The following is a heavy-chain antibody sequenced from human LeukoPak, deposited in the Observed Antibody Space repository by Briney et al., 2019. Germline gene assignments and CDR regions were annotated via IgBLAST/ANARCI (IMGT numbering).Heavy chain of an antibody. V-gene: IGHV4-34*01. CDR3: ARLDSSGYYKTGVSY. J-gene: IGHJ4*02. Sequence: SETLSLTCAVSGGSFSAYYWTWIRQPPGKGLEWIGEINHSGSANYNPSLKSRVTISLDTSKNQFSLKLSSVTAADTAVYYCARLDSSGYYKTGVSYWGQGTLVTVSS. CDR2: INHSGSA. D-gene: IGHD3-22*01. CDR1: GGSFSAYY.